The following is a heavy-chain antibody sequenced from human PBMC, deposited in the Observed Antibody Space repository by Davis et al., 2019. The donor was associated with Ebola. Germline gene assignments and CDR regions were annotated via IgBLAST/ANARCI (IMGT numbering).Heavy chain of an antibody. CDR2: ISYDGSNK. CDR3: AKDPGGHTGESDY. J-gene: IGHJ4*02. V-gene: IGHV3-30*18. CDR1: VITFSSYA. D-gene: IGHD2-8*02. Sequence: AGSLTLSCTDSVITFSSYAMTWVRQAPGKGLEWVAVISYDGSNKYYADPVKGRFTISRDNSKNTLYLQMNSLRPEDTAMYYCAKDPGGHTGESDYWGQGTLVIVSS.